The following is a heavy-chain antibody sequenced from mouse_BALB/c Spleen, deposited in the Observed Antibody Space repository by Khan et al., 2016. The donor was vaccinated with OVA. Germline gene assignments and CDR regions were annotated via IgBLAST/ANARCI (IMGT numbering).Heavy chain of an antibody. Sequence: QVQLQQPGAELVKPGASVKLSCKASGYTFTSYWMHWVKLRPGQGFEWIGEINPNHGGTNYKEKFKRKATLTVDNYSSTAYMQLSSLTSEDSAFYYCTIGTYPYYAVDYWGQGTSVTVSS. V-gene: IGHV1S81*02. D-gene: IGHD2-14*01. CDR2: INPNHGGT. CDR1: GYTFTSYW. J-gene: IGHJ4*01. CDR3: TIGTYPYYAVDY.